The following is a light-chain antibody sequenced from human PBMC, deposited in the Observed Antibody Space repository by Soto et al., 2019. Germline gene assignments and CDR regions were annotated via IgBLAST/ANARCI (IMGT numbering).Light chain of an antibody. CDR1: SSNIGSHT. V-gene: IGLV1-44*01. CDR2: GND. CDR3: AAWDDSLNGPV. Sequence: QSVLTQPPSASGTPGQRVAISCSGSSSNIGSHTVNWYQQLPGTAPKLLIYGNDQRPPGVPDRFSGSKSGTSASLAISGLQSEDEVDYYCAAWDDSLNGPVFGGGTKLTVL. J-gene: IGLJ3*02.